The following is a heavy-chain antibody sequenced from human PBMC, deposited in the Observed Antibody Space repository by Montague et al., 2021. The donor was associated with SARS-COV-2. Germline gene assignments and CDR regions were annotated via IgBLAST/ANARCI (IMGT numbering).Heavy chain of an antibody. Sequence: SETLSLTCTVSGGSISSPDYYWGWIRQPPGKGLEWIGSNYHSGSTYYNPSLKSRVTISVDTSKNQFSLKLLSSVTAADTAVYYCARDRRRWLQLNNWFDPWGQGTLVTVSS. D-gene: IGHD5-24*01. V-gene: IGHV4-39*07. CDR3: ARDRRRWLQLNNWFDP. J-gene: IGHJ5*02. CDR2: NYHSGST. CDR1: GGSISSPDYY.